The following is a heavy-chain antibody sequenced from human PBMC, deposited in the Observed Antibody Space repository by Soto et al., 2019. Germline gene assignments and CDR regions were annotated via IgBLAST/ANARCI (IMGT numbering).Heavy chain of an antibody. CDR1: GFALSMYW. Sequence: GGSLRLSCEGSGFALSMYWMSWVRQAPGMGPQWVANINQVGSIQHYVDSVKGRFTVSRDNSKNTLYLEMSSLRAEDTAVYYCAKDSKSVEVSAARVYGMDVWGQGTTVTVSS. CDR2: INQVGSIQ. CDR3: AKDSKSVEVSAARVYGMDV. D-gene: IGHD2-2*01. V-gene: IGHV3-7*03. J-gene: IGHJ6*02.